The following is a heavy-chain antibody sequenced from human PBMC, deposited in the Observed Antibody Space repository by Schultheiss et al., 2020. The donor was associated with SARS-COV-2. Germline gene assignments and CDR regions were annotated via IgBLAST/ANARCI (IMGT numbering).Heavy chain of an antibody. CDR3: AKDRFVSGSGSESDY. CDR1: GFTFSSYS. V-gene: IGHV3-21*04. CDR2: ISSSSSYI. J-gene: IGHJ4*02. D-gene: IGHD3-10*01. Sequence: GGSLRLSCAASGFTFSSYSMNWVRQAPGKGLEWVSSISSSSSYIYYADSVKGRFTISRDNFRNTLYLQMNSLRAEDTAVYYCAKDRFVSGSGSESDYWGQGTLVTVSS.